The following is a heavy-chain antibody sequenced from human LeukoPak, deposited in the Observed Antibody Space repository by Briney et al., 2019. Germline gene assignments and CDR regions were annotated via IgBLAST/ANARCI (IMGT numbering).Heavy chain of an antibody. V-gene: IGHV4-34*01. Sequence: SETLSLTCAVYGGSFSGYYWSWIRQPPGKGLEWIGEINHSGSTNYNPSLKSRVTISVDTSKNQFSLKLSSVTAADTAVYYCASCDFWSGYYGAFDIWGQGTMVTVSS. J-gene: IGHJ3*02. D-gene: IGHD3-3*01. CDR1: GGSFSGYY. CDR2: INHSGST. CDR3: ASCDFWSGYYGAFDI.